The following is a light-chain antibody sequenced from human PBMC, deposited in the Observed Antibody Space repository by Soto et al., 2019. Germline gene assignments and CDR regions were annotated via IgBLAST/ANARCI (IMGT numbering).Light chain of an antibody. V-gene: IGKV3-20*01. CDR3: QQYGSSPHT. CDR2: GAS. CDR1: QSVSSS. Sequence: EIVLTQSPGTLSLSPGDRATLSCRASQSVSSSLAWYQQTPGQAPRLLVYGASSRATGIPDRFSGSGSGTDFTLTISRLEPEDFAVYYCQQYGSSPHTFGGGTKVEIK. J-gene: IGKJ4*01.